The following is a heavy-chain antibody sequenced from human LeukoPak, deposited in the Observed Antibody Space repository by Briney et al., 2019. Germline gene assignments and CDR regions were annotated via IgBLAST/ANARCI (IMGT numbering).Heavy chain of an antibody. CDR1: GFSFGDYY. CDR2: ISSSSSTT. Sequence: GGSLRLSCAVSGFSFGDYYMSWIRQAPGKGLEWVSYISSSSSTTKYADSVEGRFTISRDNVKKSVYLQMNSLRVEDTAIYYCAGSRIRGAQRADYWGQGTLVTVSS. V-gene: IGHV3-11*06. CDR3: AGSRIRGAQRADY. J-gene: IGHJ4*02. D-gene: IGHD3-10*01.